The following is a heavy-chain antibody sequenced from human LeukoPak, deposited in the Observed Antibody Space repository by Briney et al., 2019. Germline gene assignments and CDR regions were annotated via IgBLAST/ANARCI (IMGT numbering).Heavy chain of an antibody. J-gene: IGHJ4*02. CDR2: ISSSSSYI. CDR1: GFTFSSYS. CDR3: ARGARGYYDSSGYYLDY. Sequence: TGGSLRLSCAASGFTFSSYSMNWVRQAPGKGLEWVSSISSSSSYIYYADSVKGRFTISRDNAKSSLYLQMNSLRAEDTAVYYCARGARGYYDSSGYYLDYWGQGTLVTVSS. D-gene: IGHD3-22*01. V-gene: IGHV3-21*01.